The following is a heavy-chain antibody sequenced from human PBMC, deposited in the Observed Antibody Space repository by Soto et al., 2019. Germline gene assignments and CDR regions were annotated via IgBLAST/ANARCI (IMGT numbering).Heavy chain of an antibody. CDR1: GYSFTSYW. CDR2: IYPGDSDT. J-gene: IGHJ6*02. D-gene: IGHD6-13*01. V-gene: IGHV5-51*01. Sequence: GASLKISCKGSGYSFTSYWINWVRQMPGKGLEWMGIIYPGDSDTRYSPSFQGQVTISADKSIDTAYLQWRSLKASDTAVYYCARHHGSPGSYFGLDVWGQGTTVTVSS. CDR3: ARHHGSPGSYFGLDV.